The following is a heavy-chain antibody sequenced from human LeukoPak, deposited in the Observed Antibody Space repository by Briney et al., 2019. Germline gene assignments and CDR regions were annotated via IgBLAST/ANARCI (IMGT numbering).Heavy chain of an antibody. V-gene: IGHV3-23*01. Sequence: GGSLRLSCAASGFMFSSYAMTWVRQAPGKGLEWVSTISGSGGSTYNADSVKGRFTISRDNSKNTLYLQMNSLRAEDTAVYYCAKDRGSPVVVTAFDYWGQGTLVTVSS. CDR2: ISGSGGST. CDR1: GFMFSSYA. CDR3: AKDRGSPVVVTAFDY. D-gene: IGHD2-21*02. J-gene: IGHJ4*02.